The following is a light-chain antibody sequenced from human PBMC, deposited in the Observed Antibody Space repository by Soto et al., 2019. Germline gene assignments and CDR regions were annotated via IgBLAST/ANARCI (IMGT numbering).Light chain of an antibody. CDR2: DAS. Sequence: EIELTQSPATLSLSPGERATLSCRASQSVSSYLAWYQQKPGQAPRLLIYDASNRATGIPARFSGSGSGTDFTLTISSLEPEDFALYYCQQRSNWPRYTFGQGTKLEIK. J-gene: IGKJ2*01. CDR3: QQRSNWPRYT. V-gene: IGKV3-11*01. CDR1: QSVSSY.